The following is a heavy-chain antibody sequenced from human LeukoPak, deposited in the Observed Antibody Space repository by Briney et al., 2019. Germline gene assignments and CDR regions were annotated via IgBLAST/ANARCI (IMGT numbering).Heavy chain of an antibody. V-gene: IGHV4-39*01. CDR1: GGSISSSSYY. D-gene: IGHD3-22*01. J-gene: IGHJ4*02. Sequence: SETLSLTCTVSGGSISSSSYYWGWIRQPPGKGLEWIGSIYYSGSTYYNPSLKSRATISVDTSKNQFSLKLSSVTAADTAVYYCASAYDSSGYYSIYYFDYWGQGTLVTVSS. CDR3: ASAYDSSGYYSIYYFDY. CDR2: IYYSGST.